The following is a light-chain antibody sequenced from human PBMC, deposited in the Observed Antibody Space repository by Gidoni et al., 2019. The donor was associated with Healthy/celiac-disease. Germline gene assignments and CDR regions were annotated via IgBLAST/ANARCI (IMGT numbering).Light chain of an antibody. V-gene: IGKV3-20*01. Sequence: EIVLTQSPGTLSLSPGERATLSCRASQSVRSSYLAWYQQNTGQAPRLLIYGASSRATGVPDRFSGSGSGTDFTLTISRLEPEDFAVYYCQQYGSSPLTFGGGTKVEIK. CDR1: QSVRSSY. J-gene: IGKJ4*01. CDR3: QQYGSSPLT. CDR2: GAS.